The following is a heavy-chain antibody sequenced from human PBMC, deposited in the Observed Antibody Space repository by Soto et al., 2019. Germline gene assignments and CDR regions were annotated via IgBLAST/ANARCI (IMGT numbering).Heavy chain of an antibody. V-gene: IGHV4-59*01. CDR2: IHYSGTT. CDR1: GTSISSYY. J-gene: IGHJ4*02. D-gene: IGHD2-8*01. Sequence: SETLSLTCTVSGTSISSYYWSWIRQPPGKGLEWIANIHYSGTTNYNPSLASRVTLSVDTSKNQFSLKMTPVTAADRAMYFCARYNSYAIDYWGRGTLVTVSS. CDR3: ARYNSYAIDY.